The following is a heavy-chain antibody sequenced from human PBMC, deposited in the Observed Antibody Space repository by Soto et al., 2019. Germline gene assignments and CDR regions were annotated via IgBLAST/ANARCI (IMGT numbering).Heavy chain of an antibody. Sequence: SQTLSLTCAISGDSVSSETTTWNWIRQSPSRGLEWLGRTYYRSKWHNEYAVSVKGRIAINPDTSKNQFSLQLSSVTPEDTAVYYCSDMDVWGQGTTVTV. V-gene: IGHV6-1*01. CDR3: SDMDV. J-gene: IGHJ6*02. CDR1: GDSVSSETTT. CDR2: TYYRSKWHN.